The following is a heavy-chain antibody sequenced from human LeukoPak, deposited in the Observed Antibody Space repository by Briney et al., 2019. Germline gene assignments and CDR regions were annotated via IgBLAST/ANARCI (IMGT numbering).Heavy chain of an antibody. CDR2: IYSGGDK. D-gene: IGHD2/OR15-2a*01. J-gene: IGHJ4*02. CDR1: GFSVSNNY. V-gene: IGHV3-53*01. Sequence: GGSLRLSCAASGFSVSNNYMSWVRQAPGKGLEWVSLIYSGGDKRYAASVKGRFTISRDNSKNTLYLQMDSLRVEDTAVYFCARNTTDRPYDFWGQGTLVTVSS. CDR3: ARNTTDRPYDF.